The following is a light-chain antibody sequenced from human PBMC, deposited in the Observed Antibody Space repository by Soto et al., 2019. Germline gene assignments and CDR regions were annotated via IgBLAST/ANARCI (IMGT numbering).Light chain of an antibody. CDR3: AAWDDSLKGV. Sequence: QSVLTQPPSASGTPGRRVTISCSGSSSNIGSNTVNWYQQLPGTAPKLPIYSNNQRPSGVPDRFSGSKSGTSASLAISGLQSEDEADYYCAAWDDSLKGVFGGGTKVTVL. CDR2: SNN. J-gene: IGLJ2*01. V-gene: IGLV1-44*01. CDR1: SSNIGSNT.